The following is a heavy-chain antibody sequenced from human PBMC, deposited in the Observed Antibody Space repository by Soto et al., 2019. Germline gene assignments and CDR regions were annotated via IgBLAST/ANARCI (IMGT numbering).Heavy chain of an antibody. Sequence: ASVKVSCKASGYTFTSNGISWVRQAPGQGLEWMGWISAYNGNTNYAQKLQGRVTMTTDTSTSTAYMELRSLRSDDTAVYYCARVINYDFWSGYSKYYFDYWGQGTLVTVSS. D-gene: IGHD3-3*01. J-gene: IGHJ4*02. CDR1: GYTFTSNG. V-gene: IGHV1-18*01. CDR2: ISAYNGNT. CDR3: ARVINYDFWSGYSKYYFDY.